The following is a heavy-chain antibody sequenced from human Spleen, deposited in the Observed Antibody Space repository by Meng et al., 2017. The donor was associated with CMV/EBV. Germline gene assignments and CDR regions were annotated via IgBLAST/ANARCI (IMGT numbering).Heavy chain of an antibody. CDR3: ARSGYCSSTSCYFVDY. D-gene: IGHD2-2*01. CDR1: GYTFTSYG. V-gene: IGHV1-18*01. Sequence: ASVKVSCKASGYTFTSYGISWVRQVPGQGLEWMGWISAYNGNTNYAQKLQGRVTMTTDTSTSTAYMELRSLRSDDTAVYYCARSGYCSSTSCYFVDYWGQGTLVTVSS. CDR2: ISAYNGNT. J-gene: IGHJ4*02.